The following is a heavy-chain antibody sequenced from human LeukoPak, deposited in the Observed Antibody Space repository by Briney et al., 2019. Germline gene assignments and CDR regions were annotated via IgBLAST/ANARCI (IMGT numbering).Heavy chain of an antibody. CDR3: ARDRDYYDSSGYENWFDP. CDR1: GGTFSSYT. Sequence: SVKVSCKASGGTFSSYTISWARQAPGQGLEWMGRIIPILGIANYAQKFQGRVTITADKSTSTAYMELSSLRSEDTAVYYCARDRDYYDSSGYENWFDPWGQGTLVTVSS. CDR2: IIPILGIA. J-gene: IGHJ5*02. V-gene: IGHV1-69*04. D-gene: IGHD3-22*01.